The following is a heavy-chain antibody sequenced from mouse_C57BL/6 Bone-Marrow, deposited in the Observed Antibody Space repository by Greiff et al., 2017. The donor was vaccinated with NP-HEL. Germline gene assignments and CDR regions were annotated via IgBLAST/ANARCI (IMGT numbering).Heavy chain of an antibody. D-gene: IGHD3-2*02. CDR1: GFTFSSYA. V-gene: IGHV5-4*01. Sequence: DVQLVESGGGLVKPGGSLKLSCAASGFTFSSYAMSWVRQTPEKRLEWVATISDGGSYTYYPDNVKGRFTISRDNAKNNLYLQMSHLKSEDTAMYYCARDSSGYTWFAYWGQGTLVTVSA. CDR3: ARDSSGYTWFAY. CDR2: ISDGGSYT. J-gene: IGHJ3*01.